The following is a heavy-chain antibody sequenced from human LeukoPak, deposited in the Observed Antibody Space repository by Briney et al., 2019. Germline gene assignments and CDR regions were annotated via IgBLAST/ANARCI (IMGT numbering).Heavy chain of an antibody. CDR1: GFAFSTYD. CDR3: ARDRGITMIAPLDY. J-gene: IGHJ4*02. Sequence: GGSLRLSCAASGFAFSTYDMNWVRQAPGKGLEWVSYISSSSSTIYYADSVKGRFTISRDNAKNSLYLQMNSLRAEDTAVYYCARDRGITMIAPLDYWGQGTLVTVSS. CDR2: ISSSSSTI. D-gene: IGHD3-22*01. V-gene: IGHV3-48*04.